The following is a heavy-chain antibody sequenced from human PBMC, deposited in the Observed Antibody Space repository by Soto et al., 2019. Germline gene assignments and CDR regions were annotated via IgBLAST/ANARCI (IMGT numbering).Heavy chain of an antibody. CDR1: GFTFSSYG. D-gene: IGHD3-9*01. CDR3: ARERRYFDLTPNYYYYYGMDV. V-gene: IGHV3-33*01. Sequence: QVQLVESGGGVVQPGRSLRLSCAASGFTFSSYGMHWVRQAPGKGLEWVAVIWYDGSNKYYADSVKGRFTISRDNSKNTLYLQMNSLRAEDTAVYYCARERRYFDLTPNYYYYYGMDVWGQGTTVTVSS. CDR2: IWYDGSNK. J-gene: IGHJ6*02.